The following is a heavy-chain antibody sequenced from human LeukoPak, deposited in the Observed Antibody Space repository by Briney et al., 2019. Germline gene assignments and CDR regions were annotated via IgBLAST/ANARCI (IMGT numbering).Heavy chain of an antibody. CDR1: DASISGYY. D-gene: IGHD1-26*01. V-gene: IGHV4-59*01. J-gene: IGHJ4*02. CDR2: IHLSGGT. CDR3: ARDLGGIYFDY. Sequence: SETLSLTCTVSDASISGYYWSWIRQPPGEGLEWIGSIHLSGGTIYNPSLRSRVTISVDTSKNQLSLKLSSVTAADTVVYYYARDLGGIYFDYWGQGTLVTVSS.